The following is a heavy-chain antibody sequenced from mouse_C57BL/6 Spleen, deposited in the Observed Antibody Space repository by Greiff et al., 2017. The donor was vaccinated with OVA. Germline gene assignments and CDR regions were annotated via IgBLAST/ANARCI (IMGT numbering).Heavy chain of an antibody. CDR3: TRYYGSRYFAY. Sequence: VKLVESGAELVRPGASVTLSCKASGYTFTDYEMHWVKQTPVHGLEWIGAIDPETGGTAYNQKFKGKAILTADKSSSTAYMELRSLTSEDSAVYYCTRYYGSRYFAYWGQGTLVTVSA. V-gene: IGHV1-15*01. J-gene: IGHJ3*01. CDR1: GYTFTDYE. D-gene: IGHD1-1*01. CDR2: IDPETGGT.